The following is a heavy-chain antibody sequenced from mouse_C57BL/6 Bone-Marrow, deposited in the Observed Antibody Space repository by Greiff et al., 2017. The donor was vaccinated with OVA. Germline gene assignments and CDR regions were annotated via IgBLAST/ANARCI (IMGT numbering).Heavy chain of an antibody. Sequence: VQLQQSGAELVRPGTSVKVSCKASGYAFTNYLIEWVKQRPGQGLEWIGVINPGSGGTNYNEKFKGKATLTADKSSSTAYMQLSSLTSEDSAVYFCAGNWDGGYAMDYWGQGTSVTVSS. CDR1: GYAFTNYL. D-gene: IGHD4-1*01. CDR2: INPGSGGT. J-gene: IGHJ4*01. V-gene: IGHV1-54*01. CDR3: AGNWDGGYAMDY.